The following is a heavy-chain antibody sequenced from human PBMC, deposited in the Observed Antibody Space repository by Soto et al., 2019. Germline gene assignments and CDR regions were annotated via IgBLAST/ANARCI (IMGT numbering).Heavy chain of an antibody. CDR2: IIPVFDTP. V-gene: IGHV1-69*06. CDR3: ARLRWKFSLQGPAFV. Sequence: QVQLVQSGAEIKKPGSSVRVSCTASGDTFGAYAISWVRQAPGQGLEWMGAIIPVFDTPHYAQTFQGRVTITADKAAVTAYMELNSLTSEDTAVYCCARLRWKFSLQGPAFVWGQRILVTVSS. J-gene: IGHJ3*01. CDR1: GDTFGAYA. D-gene: IGHD1-1*01.